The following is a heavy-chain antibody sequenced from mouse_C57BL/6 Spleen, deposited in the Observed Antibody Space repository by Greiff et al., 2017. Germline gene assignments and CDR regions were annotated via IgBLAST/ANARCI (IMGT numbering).Heavy chain of an antibody. CDR1: GYTFTDYY. D-gene: IGHD3-2*02. CDR3: ARSRAAQAYYYAMDY. V-gene: IGHV1-76*01. Sequence: VQGVESGAELVRPGASVKLSCKASGYTFTDYYINWVKQRPGQGLEWIARIYPGSGNTYYNEKFKGKATLTAEKSSSTAYMQLSSLTSEDSAVYFCARSRAAQAYYYAMDYWGQGTSVTVSS. J-gene: IGHJ4*01. CDR2: IYPGSGNT.